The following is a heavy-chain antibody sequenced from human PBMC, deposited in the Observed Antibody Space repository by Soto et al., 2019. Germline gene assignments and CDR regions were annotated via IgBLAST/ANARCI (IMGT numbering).Heavy chain of an antibody. CDR1: GFSVTGNH. CDR2: LYTGGTT. J-gene: IGHJ4*02. V-gene: IGHV3-53*01. Sequence: GGSLRLSCAASGFSVTGNHMTWVRQAPGKGLEWVSSLYTGGTTYYADSVQGRFTISRDSSKNTLFLQMDRLRVEDSAVYYCARDLAPVGKGFDSWGPGTLVTVSS. D-gene: IGHD7-27*01. CDR3: ARDLAPVGKGFDS.